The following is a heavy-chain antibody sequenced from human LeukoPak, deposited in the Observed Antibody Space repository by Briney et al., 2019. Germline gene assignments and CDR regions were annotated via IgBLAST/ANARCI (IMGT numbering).Heavy chain of an antibody. CDR2: IYHSGST. CDR3: ARGIEAGVRGFDP. D-gene: IGHD6-25*01. V-gene: IGHV4-30-2*01. Sequence: SQTLSLTCAVSGGSISSGGYSWSWIRQPPGKGLEWIGYIYHSGSTYYNPSLKSRVTISVDRSKNQFSLKLSSATAADTAVYYCARGIEAGVRGFDPWGQGTLVTVSS. J-gene: IGHJ5*02. CDR1: GGSISSGGYS.